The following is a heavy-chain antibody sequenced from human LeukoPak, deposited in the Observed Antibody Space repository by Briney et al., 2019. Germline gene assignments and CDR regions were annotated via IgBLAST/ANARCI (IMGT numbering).Heavy chain of an antibody. CDR3: ARSPQGYDILTGYYPHYFDY. CDR1: GGSISSYY. J-gene: IGHJ4*02. Sequence: SETLSLTCTVSGGSISSYYWSWIRQPPGKGLEWIGYIYYSGSTNYNPSLKSRVTISVDTSKNQFSLKLSSVTAADTAVYYCARSPQGYDILTGYYPHYFDYWGQGTLVTVSS. CDR2: IYYSGST. D-gene: IGHD3-9*01. V-gene: IGHV4-59*08.